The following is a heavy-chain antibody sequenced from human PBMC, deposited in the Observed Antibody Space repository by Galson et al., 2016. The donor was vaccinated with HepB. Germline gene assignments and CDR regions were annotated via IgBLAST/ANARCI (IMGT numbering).Heavy chain of an antibody. CDR3: AREVIAAAGDYYYFGMDV. V-gene: IGHV3-33*01. Sequence: SLRLSCAASGFTFSGYGMHWVRQAPGKGLEWVAVIWYNGSNKYYADSVKGRFTISRDNSKNTLNLQMNSMRVEDTAVYYCAREVIAAAGDYYYFGMDVWGQGTTVTVSS. D-gene: IGHD6-13*01. CDR1: GFTFSGYG. J-gene: IGHJ6*02. CDR2: IWYNGSNK.